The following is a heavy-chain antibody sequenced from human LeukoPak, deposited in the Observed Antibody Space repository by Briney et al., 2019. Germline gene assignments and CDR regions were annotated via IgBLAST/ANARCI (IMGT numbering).Heavy chain of an antibody. CDR1: GFTFSSYA. V-gene: IGHV3-23*01. Sequence: GGSLRLSCAASGFTFSSYAMSWVRQAPGKGLEWVSAISGSGGSTYYADSVKGRFTISRDNSKNTLYLQMNSLRAEDTAVYYCTTDIGFLEPYFDYWGQGTLVTVSS. CDR3: TTDIGFLEPYFDY. D-gene: IGHD3-3*01. CDR2: ISGSGGST. J-gene: IGHJ4*02.